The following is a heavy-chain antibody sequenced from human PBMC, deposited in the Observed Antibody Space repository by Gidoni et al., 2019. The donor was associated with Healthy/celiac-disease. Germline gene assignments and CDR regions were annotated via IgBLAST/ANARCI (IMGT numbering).Heavy chain of an antibody. CDR1: VGSIRSSSYY. J-gene: IGHJ5*02. CDR3: ASAGITMVRGVIGWFDP. D-gene: IGHD3-10*01. Sequence: QLQLQESGPGLVKPSETLSLTCTVSVGSIRSSSYYWGWIRQPPGKGLEWIGSIYYSGRTYYNPSLKSRVTISVETSKNQFSLKLSSVTAADTAVYYCASAGITMVRGVIGWFDPWGQGTLVTVSS. CDR2: IYYSGRT. V-gene: IGHV4-39*01.